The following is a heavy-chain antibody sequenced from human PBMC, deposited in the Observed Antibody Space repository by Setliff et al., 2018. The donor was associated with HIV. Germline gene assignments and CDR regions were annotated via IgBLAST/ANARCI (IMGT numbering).Heavy chain of an antibody. CDR3: ARSSIAAAGAYYYYMDV. D-gene: IGHD6-13*01. V-gene: IGHV1-18*01. Sequence: ASVKVSCKASGYTFTNYGISWVRQAPGQGLEWMGWISAYSGNTHYAQKYQGRVTITADKSTSTAYMELSSLRSEDTAVYYCARSSIAAAGAYYYYMDVWGKGTTVTVSS. CDR2: ISAYSGNT. J-gene: IGHJ6*03. CDR1: GYTFTNYG.